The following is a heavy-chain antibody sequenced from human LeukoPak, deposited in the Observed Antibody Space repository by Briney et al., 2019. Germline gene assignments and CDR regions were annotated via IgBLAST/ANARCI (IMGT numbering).Heavy chain of an antibody. V-gene: IGHV3-13*01. Sequence: GGSLRLSCAASGFTFSSYDMHWVRQTIGKGLEWVSSIGIAGDTYYPGSVKGRFTISRDNSKNTLYLQMNSLRAEDTAVYYCARERGHYGSGSYCKGHFDYWGQGTLVTVSS. CDR3: ARERGHYGSGSYCKGHFDY. D-gene: IGHD3-10*01. J-gene: IGHJ4*02. CDR1: GFTFSSYD. CDR2: IGIAGDT.